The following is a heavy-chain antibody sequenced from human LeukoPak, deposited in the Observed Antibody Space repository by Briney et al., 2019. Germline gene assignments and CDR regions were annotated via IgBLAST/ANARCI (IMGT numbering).Heavy chain of an antibody. CDR3: ARGREYYYDSSGYRSLYYFDY. V-gene: IGHV4-59*01. CDR1: GGSISSYY. J-gene: IGHJ4*02. Sequence: SETLSLTCTVSGGSISSYYWSWIRQPPGKGLEWIGYIYYSGSTNYNPSLKSRVTISVDTSKNQFSLKLSSVTAADTAVYYCARGREYYYDSSGYRSLYYFDYWGQGTLVTVSS. CDR2: IYYSGST. D-gene: IGHD3-22*01.